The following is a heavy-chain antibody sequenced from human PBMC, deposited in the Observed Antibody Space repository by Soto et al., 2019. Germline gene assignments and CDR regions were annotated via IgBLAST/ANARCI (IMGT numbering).Heavy chain of an antibody. J-gene: IGHJ3*02. CDR1: GGTFSSYA. V-gene: IGHV1-69*06. CDR3: ARPFSYYYDSSGYPRNAFDI. D-gene: IGHD3-22*01. CDR2: IIPIFGTA. Sequence: VKVSCKASGGTFSSYAISWVRQAPGQGLEWMGGIIPIFGTANYAQKFQGRVTITADKSTSTAYMELSSLRSEDTAVYYCARPFSYYYDSSGYPRNAFDIWGQGTMVTGSS.